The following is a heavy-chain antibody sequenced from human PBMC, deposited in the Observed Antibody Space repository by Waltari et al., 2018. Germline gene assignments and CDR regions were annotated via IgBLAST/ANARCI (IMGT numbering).Heavy chain of an antibody. CDR2: ISPGGTTI. CDR1: DFPFNAHR. D-gene: IGHD6-6*01. J-gene: IGHJ2*01. CDR3: ARDSASPFWYFDL. Sequence: EVQLVESGGGLVQPGGSLRLSCAAPDFPFNAHRMNWVRQAPGKGLEWISYISPGGTTIYYADAVQGRFTISRDNAKNSLYLRMNSLRAEDTAVYYCARDSASPFWYFDLWGRGTLVAVSS. V-gene: IGHV3-48*01.